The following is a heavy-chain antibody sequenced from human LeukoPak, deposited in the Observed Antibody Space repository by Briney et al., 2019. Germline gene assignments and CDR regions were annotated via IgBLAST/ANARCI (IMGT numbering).Heavy chain of an antibody. Sequence: GGSLRLSCAASGFRFTSHWMHWVRQAPGKGLVWVSRVNSDGSSTIYADSVKGRFTISRDNAKNTVFLQMNSLRDGDTAVYYCARDNIRSLDYWGQGTLVTVSS. CDR1: GFRFTSHW. CDR3: ARDNIRSLDY. D-gene: IGHD1-14*01. V-gene: IGHV3-74*01. J-gene: IGHJ4*02. CDR2: VNSDGSST.